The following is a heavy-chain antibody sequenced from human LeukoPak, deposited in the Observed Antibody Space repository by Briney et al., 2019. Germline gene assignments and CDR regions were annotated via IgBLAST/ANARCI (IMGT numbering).Heavy chain of an antibody. D-gene: IGHD6-19*01. J-gene: IGHJ4*02. V-gene: IGHV4-4*02. CDR2: IYHSGST. CDR1: GGSISSSNW. CDR3: ARGRIAVAGTRDYFDY. Sequence: SGTLSLTCAVSGGSISSSNWWSWVRQPPGKGLEWIGEIYHSGSTNYNPSLKSRVTILVDTSKNQFSLKLSSVTAADTAVYYCARGRIAVAGTRDYFDYWGQGTLVTVSS.